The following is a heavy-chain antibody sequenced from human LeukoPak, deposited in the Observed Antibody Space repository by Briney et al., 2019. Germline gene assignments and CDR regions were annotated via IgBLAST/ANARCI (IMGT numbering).Heavy chain of an antibody. V-gene: IGHV3-21*01. CDR2: ISSSSRYI. Sequence: PGGSLSLSCTASGFTFSSYSMNWVRQAPGKGLEWVSSISSSSRYIYYADSVKGRFTISRDNGKNSLYLQMNSLRAEDTAVYYCARDLATSTTAYFHHWGQGTLVTVSS. D-gene: IGHD1-14*01. J-gene: IGHJ1*01. CDR1: GFTFSSYS. CDR3: ARDLATSTTAYFHH.